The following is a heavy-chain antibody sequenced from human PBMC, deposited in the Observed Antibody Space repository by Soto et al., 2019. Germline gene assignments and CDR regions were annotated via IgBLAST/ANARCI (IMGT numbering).Heavy chain of an antibody. CDR2: IIPMFDTA. CDR1: GGTFSSYA. CDR3: ARSLTYYYETSGYYLGNI. Sequence: QVQLVQSGAEVKKPGSSVKVSCKASGGTFSSYAFSWVRQAAGQGLEWMGGIIPMFDTANYAQKFQDRVTISADESTSTAYMELSSLTSEDTAVYYCARSLTYYYETSGYYLGNIWGQGTLVTVSS. D-gene: IGHD3-22*01. J-gene: IGHJ4*02. V-gene: IGHV1-69*01.